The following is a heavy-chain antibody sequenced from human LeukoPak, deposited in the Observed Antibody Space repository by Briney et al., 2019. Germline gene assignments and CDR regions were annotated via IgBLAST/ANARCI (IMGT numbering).Heavy chain of an antibody. J-gene: IGHJ4*02. V-gene: IGHV1-69*13. CDR3: AREAAYSGSSSQTSFYFDY. Sequence: GASVKVSCKASGYTFTNYDINWVRQVTGQGLEWMGGIIPMFDKTNYAQKFLGRLTITADESTTTAYMELNSLGSQDTGIYYCAREAAYSGSSSQTSFYFDYWGQGTLVTVSS. CDR2: IIPMFDKT. CDR1: GYTFTNYD. D-gene: IGHD6-6*01.